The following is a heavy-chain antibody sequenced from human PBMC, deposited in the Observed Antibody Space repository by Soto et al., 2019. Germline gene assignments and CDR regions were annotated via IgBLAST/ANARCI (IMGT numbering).Heavy chain of an antibody. V-gene: IGHV3-30*18. D-gene: IGHD6-6*01. CDR2: ISYDGSNK. Sequence: QVQLVESGGGVVQPGRSLRLSCAASGFTFSSYGMHWVRQAPGKGLEWVAVISYDGSNKYYADSVKGRFTISRDNSKNTLYLQMNSLRAEDTAVYYCAKDRRYYSYGMDVWGQGTTVTVSS. CDR1: GFTFSSYG. J-gene: IGHJ6*02. CDR3: AKDRRYYSYGMDV.